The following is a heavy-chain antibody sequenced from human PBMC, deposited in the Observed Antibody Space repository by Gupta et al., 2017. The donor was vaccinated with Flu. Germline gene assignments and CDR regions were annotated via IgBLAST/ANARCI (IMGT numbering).Heavy chain of an antibody. V-gene: IGHV3-23*01. CDR3: AKDLGVAVAADWFDP. Sequence: EVQLLESGGGLVQPGGSLRLSCAASGFTFSNLDMSWVRQAPGKGLEWVSAISGSGGRTYYADSVKGRFTISRDNSKDTLYLQMNSLRAEDTAIYYCAKDLGVAVAADWFDPRGQGILVTVSS. CDR1: GFTFSNLD. CDR2: ISGSGGRT. D-gene: IGHD6-19*01. J-gene: IGHJ5*02.